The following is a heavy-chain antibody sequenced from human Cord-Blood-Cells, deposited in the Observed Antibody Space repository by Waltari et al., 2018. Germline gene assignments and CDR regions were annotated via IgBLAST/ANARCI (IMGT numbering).Heavy chain of an antibody. D-gene: IGHD6-13*01. CDR3: ARGALQQLRNFDL. V-gene: IGHV1-46*01. Sequence: QVQLVQSGAEVKKPGASVKVSCKASGYTFTSYYMHWVRQAPGQGLEWMGINNPSGGSTSYAQKCQGRVTMTRDTSTSTVYMELSSLRAEDTAVYYCARGALQQLRNFDLWGRGTLVTVSS. CDR2: NNPSGGST. CDR1: GYTFTSYY. J-gene: IGHJ2*01.